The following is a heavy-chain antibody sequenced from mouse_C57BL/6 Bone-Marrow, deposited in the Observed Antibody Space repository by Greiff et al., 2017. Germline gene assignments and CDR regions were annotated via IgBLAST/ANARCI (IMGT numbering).Heavy chain of an antibody. D-gene: IGHD1-1*01. CDR2: IHPSDSDN. J-gene: IGHJ4*01. CDR1: GYTFTSYW. V-gene: IGHV1-74*01. Sequence: QVQLKQPGAELVKPGASVKVSCKASGYTFTSYWMHWVKQRPGQGLEWIGRIHPSDSDNHYNQKFKGKVKLTVDKSSSTAYMQRSSLTSEDSEVYYCAISAYYCGYAMDYWGQVASVTVSS. CDR3: AISAYYCGYAMDY.